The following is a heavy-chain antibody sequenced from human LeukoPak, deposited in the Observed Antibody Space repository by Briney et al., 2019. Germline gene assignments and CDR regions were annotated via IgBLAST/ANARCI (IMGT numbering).Heavy chain of an antibody. CDR2: ISGSGGST. CDR1: GFTFSSYA. J-gene: IGHJ4*02. CDR3: AKSPGGVVSTSFDN. V-gene: IGHV3-23*01. D-gene: IGHD2-2*01. Sequence: GGSLRLSCAASGFTFSSYAMSWVRQAPGKGLEWVSAISGSGGSTYYADSVKGRFTISRDNSKNTLYLQMNSLRAEDTAVYYRAKSPGGVVSTSFDNWGQGTLVTVSS.